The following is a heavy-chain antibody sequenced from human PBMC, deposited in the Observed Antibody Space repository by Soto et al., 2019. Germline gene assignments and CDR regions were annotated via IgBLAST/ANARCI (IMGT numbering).Heavy chain of an antibody. D-gene: IGHD5-12*01. CDR2: IYYSGST. CDR3: VRGPGDGYKPYYFDY. CDR1: GGSVSSSNYY. V-gene: IGHV4-61*01. Sequence: SETLSLTCTVSGGSVSSSNYYWGWIRQPPGKGLEWIGYIYYSGSTNYNPSLKSRVTISVDTSKNQFSLKLSSVTAADTAVYYCVRGPGDGYKPYYFDYWGQGTLVTVSS. J-gene: IGHJ4*02.